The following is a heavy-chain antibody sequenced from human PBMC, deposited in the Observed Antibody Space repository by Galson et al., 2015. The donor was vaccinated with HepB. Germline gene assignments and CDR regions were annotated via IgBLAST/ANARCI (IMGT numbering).Heavy chain of an antibody. D-gene: IGHD5-24*01. V-gene: IGHV3-73*01. Sequence: SLRLSCAASGFTFSGSAMHWVRQTSGKGLEWVGRIGRKANNYATAYAASVKGRFIISRDDSKNTAFLQMNSLKTEDTAVYYCSRLGYLAGYSSAWGQGTLVTVSS. CDR2: IGRKANNYAT. J-gene: IGHJ5*02. CDR1: GFTFSGSA. CDR3: SRLGYLAGYSSA.